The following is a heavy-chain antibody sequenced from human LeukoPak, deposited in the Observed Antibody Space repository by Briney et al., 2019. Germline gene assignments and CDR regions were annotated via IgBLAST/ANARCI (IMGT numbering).Heavy chain of an antibody. CDR1: GGSFSGYY. CDR2: INHSGST. D-gene: IGHD6-6*01. J-gene: IGHJ4*02. V-gene: IGHV4-34*01. Sequence: SETLSLTCAVYGGSFSGYYWSWIRQPPGKGLEWIGEINHSGSTNYNPSLKSRVTISVDTSKNQFSLKLSSVTAADTAVYYCARASRSSSYYFDYWGQGTLVTVSS. CDR3: ARASRSSSYYFDY.